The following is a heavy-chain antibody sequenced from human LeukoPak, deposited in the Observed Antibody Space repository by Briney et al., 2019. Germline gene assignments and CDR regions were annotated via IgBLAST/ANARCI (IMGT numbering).Heavy chain of an antibody. D-gene: IGHD4-23*01. CDR3: ARTVVRGWFDP. CDR1: GYTFTSYY. J-gene: IGHJ5*02. Sequence: ASVKVSCKASGYTFTSYYMHWVGQAPGQGLEWMGIINPSGGSTSYAQKFQGRVTMTRDTSTSTVYMELSSLRSEDTAVYYCARTVVRGWFDPWGQGTLVTVSS. CDR2: INPSGGST. V-gene: IGHV1-46*01.